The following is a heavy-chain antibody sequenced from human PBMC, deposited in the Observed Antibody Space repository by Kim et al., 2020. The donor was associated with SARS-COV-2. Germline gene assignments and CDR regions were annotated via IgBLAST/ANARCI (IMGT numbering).Heavy chain of an antibody. CDR1: GFIFTRQA. Sequence: GGSLRLSCATSGFIFTRQAMNWVRQAPGKGLEWVSCVTGDATGTYYADSVKGRFTISRDNSKNMVFLEMNSLTVEDTAVYYCGRNAGLDYWGRGTLVTVSS. D-gene: IGHD6-13*01. CDR3: GRNAGLDY. CDR2: VTGDATGT. J-gene: IGHJ4*02. V-gene: IGHV3-23*01.